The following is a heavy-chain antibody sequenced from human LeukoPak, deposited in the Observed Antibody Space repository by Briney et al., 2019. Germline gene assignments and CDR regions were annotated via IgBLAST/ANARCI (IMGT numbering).Heavy chain of an antibody. CDR2: ISYDGSNK. CDR1: GFTFSSYA. Sequence: GGSLRLSCAASGFTFSSYAMHWVRQAPGKGLEWVAVISYDGSNKYYADSVKGQFTISRDNSKNTLYLQMNSLRAEDTAVYYCARDRAMTTVTTGLGWGIDYWGQGTLVTVSS. J-gene: IGHJ4*02. D-gene: IGHD4-17*01. V-gene: IGHV3-30*04. CDR3: ARDRAMTTVTTGLGWGIDY.